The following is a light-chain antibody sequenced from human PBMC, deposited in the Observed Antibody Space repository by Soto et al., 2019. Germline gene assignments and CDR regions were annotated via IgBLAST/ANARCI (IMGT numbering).Light chain of an antibody. CDR2: DAS. CDR1: QSVSSY. V-gene: IGKV3-11*01. J-gene: IGKJ1*01. Sequence: EIVFTQSPATLSLSPGERATLSCRAGQSVSSYLAWYQQKPGQAPRLLIYDASKRATGIPARFSGSGFGTDYTLTISSLEPEDFAVYYCQQRNKWRTFGQGTKVDIK. CDR3: QQRNKWRT.